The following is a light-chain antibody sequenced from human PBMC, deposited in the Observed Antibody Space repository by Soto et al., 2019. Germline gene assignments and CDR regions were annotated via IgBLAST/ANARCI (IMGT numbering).Light chain of an antibody. V-gene: IGKV3-15*01. CDR3: QQYGSSPRT. CDR1: QSVSSN. J-gene: IGKJ1*01. CDR2: GAY. Sequence: EIVLTQSPGTLSLSPGERAPLSCRATQSVSSNLAWYQQRPGQAPRLLVQGAYDRATGIPIRCNRSGAGTGCTPAISSLQSGDVEVDDCQQYGSSPRTFGLGTKVDI.